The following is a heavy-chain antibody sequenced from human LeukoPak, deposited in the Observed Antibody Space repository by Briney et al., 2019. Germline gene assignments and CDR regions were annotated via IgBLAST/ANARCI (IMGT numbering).Heavy chain of an antibody. V-gene: IGHV3-23*01. CDR2: IFPSGGEI. D-gene: IGHD2-15*01. CDR3: AKGFVVVVSATQSSWFDP. Sequence: GGSLRLSCAASGFTFSTFAMIWVRQPPGKGLEWVSSIFPSGGEIHYADSVRGRFTISRDNSKNTLYLQMNSLRAEDTAVYYCAKGFVVVVSATQSSWFDPWGQGTLVTVSS. CDR1: GFTFSTFA. J-gene: IGHJ5*02.